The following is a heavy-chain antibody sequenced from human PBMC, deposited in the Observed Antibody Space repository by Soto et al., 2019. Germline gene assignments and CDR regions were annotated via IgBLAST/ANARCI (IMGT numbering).Heavy chain of an antibody. CDR3: ARGGHVVVVTAAFDY. D-gene: IGHD2-21*02. V-gene: IGHV1-46*01. J-gene: IGHJ4*02. CDR2: VNPSGGHT. Sequence: QVQLMQSGAEVKKPGASVKVSCKESGDIFTNYYIHWVRQAPGQGLEWMGAVNPSGGHTTYSQNFLGRVTMTRDTSTSTLYMELTSLTSDDTAVYYCARGGHVVVVTAAFDYWCQGTLVTVSS. CDR1: GDIFTNYY.